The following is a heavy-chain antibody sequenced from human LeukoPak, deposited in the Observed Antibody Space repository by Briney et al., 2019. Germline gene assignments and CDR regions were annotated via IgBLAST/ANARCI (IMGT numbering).Heavy chain of an antibody. D-gene: IGHD3-22*01. V-gene: IGHV1-2*06. CDR1: GYTFTGYY. CDR2: NNPNSGGT. CDR3: ARDDYYDSSGHLFDI. Sequence: ASVKVSCKASGYTFTGYYMHWVRKAPGQGLEWMGRNNPNSGGTNYAQKFQGRVTMTRDTSISTAYMELSRLRSDDTAVYYCARDDYYDSSGHLFDIWGQGTMVTVSS. J-gene: IGHJ3*02.